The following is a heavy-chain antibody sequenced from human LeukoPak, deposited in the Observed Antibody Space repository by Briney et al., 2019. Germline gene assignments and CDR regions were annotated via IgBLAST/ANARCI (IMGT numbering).Heavy chain of an antibody. Sequence: GGSLRLSCAASGFTFSNAWMSWVRQAPGKGLEWVASISQDGSAKTYLDSVKGRFTISRDNSKNTLYLQMNSLRAEDTAVYYCAGVQRSSGWYSSGWSDWGQGTLVTVSS. CDR3: AGVQRSSGWYSSGWSD. CDR1: GFTFSNAW. J-gene: IGHJ4*02. CDR2: ISQDGSAK. V-gene: IGHV3-7*04. D-gene: IGHD6-19*01.